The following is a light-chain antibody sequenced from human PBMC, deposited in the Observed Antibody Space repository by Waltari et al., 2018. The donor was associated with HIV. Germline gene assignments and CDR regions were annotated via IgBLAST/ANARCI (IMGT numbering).Light chain of an antibody. Sequence: SYELTQPLSVSVALGQTARSTCGGNNIGSKNVHWYQHKPGLAPVLVIYRDSNRPSGSPARFSASNSGNTATLTISRAQAGDEADYYCQVWDSSTGVFGGGTKLTFL. CDR2: RDS. CDR1: NIGSKN. V-gene: IGLV3-9*01. CDR3: QVWDSSTGV. J-gene: IGLJ2*01.